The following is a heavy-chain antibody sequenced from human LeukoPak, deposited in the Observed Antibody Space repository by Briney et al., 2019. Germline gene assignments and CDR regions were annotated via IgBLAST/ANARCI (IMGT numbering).Heavy chain of an antibody. Sequence: GGSLRLSSVTSGFTFTSYGMHWVRQAPGRGLEWMAHISHDGSSQNYADSVQGRFTISRDNSKNTVDLQMNSLRAEDTAVYYCAKDGPLPYTSTSFGRHFLEYWGQGTLVTVSS. CDR1: GFTFTSYG. CDR3: AKDGPLPYTSTSFGRHFLEY. V-gene: IGHV3-30*18. D-gene: IGHD6-13*01. CDR2: ISHDGSSQ. J-gene: IGHJ4*02.